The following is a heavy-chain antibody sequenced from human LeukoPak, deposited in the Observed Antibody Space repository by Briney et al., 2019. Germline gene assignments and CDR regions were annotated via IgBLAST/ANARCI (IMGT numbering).Heavy chain of an antibody. V-gene: IGHV3-23*01. CDR2: ISGSGGST. J-gene: IGHJ4*02. CDR1: GFTFINAW. CDR3: AKFRGYSYGPIGY. D-gene: IGHD5-18*01. Sequence: GGSLRLSCAASGFTFINAWMNWVRQAPGKGLEWVSAISGSGGSTFYADSVKGRFTISRDNSENTLYLQMNSLRAEDTAVYYCAKFRGYSYGPIGYWGQGTLVTVSS.